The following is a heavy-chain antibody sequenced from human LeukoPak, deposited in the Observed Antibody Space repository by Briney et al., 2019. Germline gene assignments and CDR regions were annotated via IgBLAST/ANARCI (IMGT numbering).Heavy chain of an antibody. Sequence: SVKVSCKASGGTFSSYAISWVREAPGQGLEWMGGIIPIFGTANYAQTFQGRVTITADESTGTAYMELSSLRSEDTAVHYCARGRCLKWLLYHPTFDYWGQGTLVTVSS. CDR1: GGTFSSYA. CDR2: IIPIFGTA. CDR3: ARGRCLKWLLYHPTFDY. D-gene: IGHD3-3*01. V-gene: IGHV1-69*01. J-gene: IGHJ4*02.